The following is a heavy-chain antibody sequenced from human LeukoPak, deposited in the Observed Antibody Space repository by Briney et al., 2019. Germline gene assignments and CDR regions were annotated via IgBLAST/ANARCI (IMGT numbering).Heavy chain of an antibody. V-gene: IGHV3-7*01. J-gene: IGHJ4*02. CDR2: IKPDGSEI. Sequence: GGSLRLSCAASGFTFINYWMTWVRQAPGKGLEWVANIKPDGSEIYYGGSVKGRFTIFRDNAKTSVYLQMNSLRAEDTAVYYCARSYSYGGILYWGQGTLVTVSS. D-gene: IGHD5-18*01. CDR1: GFTFINYW. CDR3: ARSYSYGGILY.